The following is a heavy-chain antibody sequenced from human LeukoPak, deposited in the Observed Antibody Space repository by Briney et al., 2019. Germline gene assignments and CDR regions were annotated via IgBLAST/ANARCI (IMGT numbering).Heavy chain of an antibody. Sequence: GGSLRLSCAASGFTFSTYSMNWVRQAPGKGLEWVSSITSSSTYTYYADSVKGRFTVSRDNAKNSLYLQMNSLRAEDTAVYYCSGYNWFDPWGQGTLVTVSS. CDR3: SGYNWFDP. CDR2: ITSSSTYT. V-gene: IGHV3-21*01. CDR1: GFTFSTYS. J-gene: IGHJ5*02.